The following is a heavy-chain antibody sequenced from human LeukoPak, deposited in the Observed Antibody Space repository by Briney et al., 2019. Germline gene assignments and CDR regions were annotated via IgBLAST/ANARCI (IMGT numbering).Heavy chain of an antibody. CDR1: GYTFTSYG. D-gene: IGHD3-10*01. CDR2: ISAYNGNT. CDR3: ARDIGLWGSYYNPNYYYYYGMDV. V-gene: IGHV1-18*01. J-gene: IGHJ6*02. Sequence: ASVTVSCKASGYTFTSYGISWVRQAPGQGLEWMGWISAYNGNTNYAQKLQGRVTMTTDTSTSTAYMELRSLRSDDTAVYYCARDIGLWGSYYNPNYYYYYGMDVWGQGTTVTVSS.